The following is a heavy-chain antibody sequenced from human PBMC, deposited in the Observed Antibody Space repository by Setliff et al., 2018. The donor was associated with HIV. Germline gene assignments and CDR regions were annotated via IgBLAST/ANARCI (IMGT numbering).Heavy chain of an antibody. Sequence: PSETLSLTCAVYNGSFSAYYWAWIRQPPGKGLEWIGEINHGGSATYNPSLTGRVGISVDTSKNQFSLSLSSVTAADTAVYFCARDPGYTSGSTFHFVYWGQGTLVTVSS. CDR1: NGSFSAYY. D-gene: IGHD5-18*01. J-gene: IGHJ4*02. CDR2: INHGGSA. V-gene: IGHV4-34*01. CDR3: ARDPGYTSGSTFHFVY.